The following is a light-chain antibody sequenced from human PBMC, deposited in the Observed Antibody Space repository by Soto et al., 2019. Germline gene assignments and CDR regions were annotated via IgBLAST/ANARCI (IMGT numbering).Light chain of an antibody. CDR3: QQYAVSPRT. Sequence: EIVLTQSPGTLSLSPGERGTLSCRASQNLGTLYLAWFQQKSGQAPRLLIYSASRRATGIPDRFTGSGSGTDFTLTINRVEPEDFAVYFCQQYAVSPRTFGQGTLLEVK. CDR1: QNLGTLY. J-gene: IGKJ5*01. CDR2: SAS. V-gene: IGKV3-20*01.